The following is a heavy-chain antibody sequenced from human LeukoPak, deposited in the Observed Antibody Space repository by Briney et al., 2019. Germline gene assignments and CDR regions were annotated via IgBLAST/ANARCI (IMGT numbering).Heavy chain of an antibody. CDR1: GFTFDDYA. CDR3: ATLRYYDSSGYSGPADY. CDR2: ISWNSGSI. Sequence: RSGGSLRLSCAASGFTFDDYAMHWVRQAPGKGLEWVSGISWNSGSIGYADSVKGRFTISRDNAKNSLYLQMNSPRAEDTALYYCATLRYYDSSGYSGPADYWGQGTLVTVSS. D-gene: IGHD3-22*01. J-gene: IGHJ4*02. V-gene: IGHV3-9*01.